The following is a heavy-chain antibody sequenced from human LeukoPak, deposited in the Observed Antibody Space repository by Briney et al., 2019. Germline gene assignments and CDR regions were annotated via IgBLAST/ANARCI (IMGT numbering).Heavy chain of an antibody. CDR2: IYSGGST. V-gene: IGHV3-53*01. CDR1: GFTVSSNY. Sequence: GGSLRLSCAASGFTVSSNYMSWVRQAPGKGLEWVSVIYSGGSTYYADSVKGRFTISRDNSKNTLYLQMNSQRAEDTAVYYCVNEAYYGDFFDYWGQGTLVTVSS. D-gene: IGHD4-17*01. J-gene: IGHJ4*02. CDR3: VNEAYYGDFFDY.